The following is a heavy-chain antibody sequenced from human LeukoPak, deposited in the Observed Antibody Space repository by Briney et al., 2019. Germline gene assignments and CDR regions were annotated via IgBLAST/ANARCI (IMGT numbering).Heavy chain of an antibody. V-gene: IGHV3-11*06. Sequence: GGSLRLSCAASGFTFSDFYMSWIRQAPGKGLEWVSYISTSSSYTNYADSVKGRFTIFRDNAKNSLYLQMNSLRAEDTALYYCARSRGAMVRGVIITPINWFDPWGQGTLVTVSS. J-gene: IGHJ5*02. D-gene: IGHD3-10*01. CDR1: GFTFSDFY. CDR2: ISTSSSYT. CDR3: ARSRGAMVRGVIITPINWFDP.